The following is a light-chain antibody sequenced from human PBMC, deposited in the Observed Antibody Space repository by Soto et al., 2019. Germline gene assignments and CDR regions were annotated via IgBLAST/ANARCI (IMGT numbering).Light chain of an antibody. V-gene: IGKV3D-15*01. J-gene: IGKJ4*01. CDR2: DAS. Sequence: ETVMTQSPDTLSVSPGEVATLSCRASQSVSSNLAWYQQKPGQAPRLLIYDASTRATGIPARFSGSGPGTEFTLTISSLQSEVFAVYCCQQYHEAPHTFGGGTEVEIK. CDR3: QQYHEAPHT. CDR1: QSVSSN.